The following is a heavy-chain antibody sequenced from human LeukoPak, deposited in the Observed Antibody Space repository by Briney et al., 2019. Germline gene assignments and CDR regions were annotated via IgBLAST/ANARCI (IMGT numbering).Heavy chain of an antibody. D-gene: IGHD3-22*01. CDR2: INPNSGCT. J-gene: IGHJ4*02. CDR1: GYTFTGYY. V-gene: IGHV1-2*02. CDR3: ARVGYYDSSGPLNDY. Sequence: GASVKVSCKASGYTFTGYYMHWGRQAPGQGLEWMGWINPNSGCTNYAQKFQGRVTMTRDTSISTAYMELSRLRSDDTAVYYCARVGYYDSSGPLNDYWGQGTLVTVSS.